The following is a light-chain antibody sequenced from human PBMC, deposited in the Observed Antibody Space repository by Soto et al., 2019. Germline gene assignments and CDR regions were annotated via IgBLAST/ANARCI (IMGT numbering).Light chain of an antibody. CDR1: QSVLYSSNNKNY. Sequence: DIVMTPSPDSLAVSLGERATINCKSSQSVLYSSNNKNYLAWYQQRPGQPPKLLIYWASTRESGVPDRFSGSGSGTDFTLTITSLQAEDVAVYYCQQYESTPPTLGQGTKLEIK. CDR2: WAS. CDR3: QQYESTPPT. V-gene: IGKV4-1*01. J-gene: IGKJ2*01.